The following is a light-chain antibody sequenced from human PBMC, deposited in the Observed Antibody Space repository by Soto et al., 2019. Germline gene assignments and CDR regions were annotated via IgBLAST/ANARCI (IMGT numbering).Light chain of an antibody. CDR1: NIGSKT. CDR3: QVFDSAPDHLYV. J-gene: IGLJ1*01. Sequence: SYELTQPPSVSVAPGKTATITCEENNIGSKTVHWYQQKPGQAPVLVINFGSDRPSGIPERFSGSNSGNTATLTISRVEAGDEADYFCQVFDSAPDHLYVFGTGTKLTVL. V-gene: IGLV3-21*04. CDR2: FGS.